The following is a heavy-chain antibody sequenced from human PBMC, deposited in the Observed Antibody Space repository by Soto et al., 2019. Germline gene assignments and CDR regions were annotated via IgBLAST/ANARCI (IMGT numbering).Heavy chain of an antibody. V-gene: IGHV4-39*01. CDR3: ARQAGGF. D-gene: IGHD3-16*01. J-gene: IGHJ4*02. CDR1: GGSISSGTYC. Sequence: SETLSLTCTVSGGSISSGTYCWGWIRQPPGKGLEWIGEMNHSGSSNYNPSLKSRVTISLDTSKNQFSLKLSSVTAADTAVYYCARQAGGFWGLGTLVTVSS. CDR2: MNHSGSS.